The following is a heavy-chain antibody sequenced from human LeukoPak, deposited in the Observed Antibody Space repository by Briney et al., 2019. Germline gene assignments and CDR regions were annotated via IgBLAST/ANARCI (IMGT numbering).Heavy chain of an antibody. Sequence: GGSLRLSCAASGFTLSNYWMHWVRQAPGKGLMWVSRVKGDGSITAYADSVKGRFTISRDIAKNTVYLQMNSLRVDDTAVYYCGRTSGGPEYWGQGTLVTVSS. CDR1: GFTLSNYW. CDR2: VKGDGSIT. CDR3: GRTSGGPEY. V-gene: IGHV3-74*01. D-gene: IGHD2-15*01. J-gene: IGHJ4*02.